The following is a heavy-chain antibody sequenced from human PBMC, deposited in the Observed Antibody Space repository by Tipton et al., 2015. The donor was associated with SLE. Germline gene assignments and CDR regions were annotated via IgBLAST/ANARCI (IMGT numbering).Heavy chain of an antibody. V-gene: IGHV4-59*07. J-gene: IGHJ3*02. CDR2: IYYSGNT. CDR1: GGSISSYY. Sequence: TLSLTCTVSGGSISSYYWSWIRQPPGKGLEWIGYIYYSGNTNYNPSLKSRVTISVDTSKNQFSLGLSSVTAADTAVYYCARVLLSTLGAFDIWGQGTMVTVSS. CDR3: ARVLLSTLGAFDI. D-gene: IGHD2-15*01.